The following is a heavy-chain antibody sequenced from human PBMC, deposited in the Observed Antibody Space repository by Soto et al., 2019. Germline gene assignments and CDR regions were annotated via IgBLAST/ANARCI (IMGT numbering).Heavy chain of an antibody. CDR2: DYYTGST. CDR1: GASVSSGSYY. V-gene: IGHV4-61*01. D-gene: IGHD3-22*01. Sequence: NPSETLSLTCDVSGASVSSGSYYWSWIRQPPGKGLEWIGYDYYTGSTRFNPSLSSRVTMSLDTSNNQFSLKLSSVTAADTAVYYCARRMYFCDSGGEYSYAFDVWGQGTMVTVSS. J-gene: IGHJ3*01. CDR3: ARRMYFCDSGGEYSYAFDV.